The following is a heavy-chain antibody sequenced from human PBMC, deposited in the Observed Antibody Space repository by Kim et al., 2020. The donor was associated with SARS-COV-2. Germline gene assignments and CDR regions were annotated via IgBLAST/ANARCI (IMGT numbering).Heavy chain of an antibody. V-gene: IGHV3-23*01. CDR3: AKIVGSAGYFDY. D-gene: IGHD3-22*01. J-gene: IGHJ4*02. Sequence: YYADSVKDRFTISRDNSKNTLYLQMNSLRAEDTAVYYCAKIVGSAGYFDYWGQGTLVTVSS.